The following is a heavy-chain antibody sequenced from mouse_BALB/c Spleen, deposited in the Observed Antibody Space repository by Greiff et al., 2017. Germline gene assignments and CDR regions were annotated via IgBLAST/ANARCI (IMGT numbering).Heavy chain of an antibody. D-gene: IGHD1-1*01. V-gene: IGHV2-2*02. J-gene: IGHJ1*01. CDR2: IWSGGST. CDR3: ASGSSYWYFDV. CDR1: GFSLSSYG. Sequence: VQVVESGPGLVQPSQSLSITCTVSGFSLSSYGVHWVRQSPGKGLEWLGVIWSGGSTDYNAAFISRLSISKDNSKSQVFFKMNSLQANDTAIYYCASGSSYWYFDVWGAGTTVTVSS.